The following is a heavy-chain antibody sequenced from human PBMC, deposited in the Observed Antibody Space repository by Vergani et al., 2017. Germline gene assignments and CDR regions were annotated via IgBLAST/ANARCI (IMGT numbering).Heavy chain of an antibody. CDR2: IRYDGTKR. Sequence: QVQLVESGGGVVQPGGSLRLSCIASGFTFRIYGMHWVRQAPGKGLEWVAFIRYDGTKRFYGDSAKGRFTISRDNSQTTVFLQMNSLRADDSAVYFCANSVIAGNVGVAYFGMDVWGRGTTVTVSS. CDR1: GFTFRIYG. CDR3: ANSVIAGNVGVAYFGMDV. D-gene: IGHD2/OR15-2a*01. V-gene: IGHV3-30*02. J-gene: IGHJ6*02.